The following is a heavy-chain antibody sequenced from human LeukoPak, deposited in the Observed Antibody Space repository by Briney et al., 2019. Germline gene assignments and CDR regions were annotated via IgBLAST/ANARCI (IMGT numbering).Heavy chain of an antibody. CDR1: GFTFSTYV. CDR3: AKEYSTQGSDYYFDY. Sequence: GGSLRLSCAASGFTFSTYVMNWVRQAPGKGLEWVAVISYDGSNKYYADSVKGRFTISRDNSKNTLYLQMNSLRAEDTAVYYCAKEYSTQGSDYYFDYWGQGTLVTVSS. CDR2: ISYDGSNK. J-gene: IGHJ4*02. D-gene: IGHD6-13*01. V-gene: IGHV3-30*18.